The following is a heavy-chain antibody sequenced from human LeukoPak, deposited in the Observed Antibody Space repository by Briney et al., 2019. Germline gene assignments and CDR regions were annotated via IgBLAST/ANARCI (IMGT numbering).Heavy chain of an antibody. D-gene: IGHD3-3*01. CDR2: ISSSSSYI. CDR1: GFSFSSYT. J-gene: IGHJ4*02. Sequence: PGGSLRLSCAASGFSFSSYTMNWVRQAPEKGLEWVSSISSSSSYIYYTDSVKGRFTISRDNAKNSLYLQINSLRAEDTAVYYCARSLTIFGVVIPSFDYWGQGTLVTVSS. CDR3: ARSLTIFGVVIPSFDY. V-gene: IGHV3-21*01.